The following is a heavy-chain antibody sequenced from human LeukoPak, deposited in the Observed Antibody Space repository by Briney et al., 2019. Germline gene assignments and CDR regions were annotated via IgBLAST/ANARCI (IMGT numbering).Heavy chain of an antibody. V-gene: IGHV4-4*07. CDR2: ISTSGTT. D-gene: IGHD1-26*01. CDR1: GDSISSYF. Sequence: PSETLSLTCTVSGDSISSYFWGWIRQPAGKGLEWIGRISTSGTTNYNASLKSRLTMSLDTSKHQFSLNLTSVTAADTAVYYCAREVGSTGRALDIWGQGTMVTVSS. J-gene: IGHJ3*02. CDR3: AREVGSTGRALDI.